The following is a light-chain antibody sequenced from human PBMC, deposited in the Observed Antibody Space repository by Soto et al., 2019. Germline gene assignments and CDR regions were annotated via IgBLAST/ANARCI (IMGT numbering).Light chain of an antibody. J-gene: IGKJ3*01. Sequence: DIQMTQSPSSLSVSVGDRVTITCRASQGISNYLAWYQQKPGKVPKLLIYAASTLQSGVPSRFSGSRSRTAFTITISSLQPEDVATYYCQKYNSVLSFTFGPGTKVDIK. CDR1: QGISNY. CDR3: QKYNSVLSFT. V-gene: IGKV1-27*01. CDR2: AAS.